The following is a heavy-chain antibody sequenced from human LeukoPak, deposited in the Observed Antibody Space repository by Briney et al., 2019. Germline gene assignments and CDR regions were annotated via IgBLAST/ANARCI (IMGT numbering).Heavy chain of an antibody. CDR2: IYPSGNT. J-gene: IGHJ3*01. V-gene: IGHV4-61*02. CDR1: GDSISSSNYY. D-gene: IGHD3-22*01. CDR3: ATDATYYSDPSASKDAFDV. Sequence: PSETLSLTCTVSGDSISSSNYYWSGIRQRAGKGLEWIARIYPSGNTNYSPSFKSRVTISVDTSKNQFSLKLYSVTAADTAVYYCATDATYYSDPSASKDAFDVWGQGTVVTVSS.